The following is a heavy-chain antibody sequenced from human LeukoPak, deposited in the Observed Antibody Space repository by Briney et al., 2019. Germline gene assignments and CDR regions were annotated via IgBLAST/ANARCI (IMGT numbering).Heavy chain of an antibody. J-gene: IGHJ4*02. CDR1: GFPFTSYS. CDR2: LKQDGSDI. D-gene: IGHD2-15*01. CDR3: AGEWWYLDY. V-gene: IGHV3-7*05. Sequence: PGEPLTLSCAASGFPFTSYSMTWVRPAPGRGLEGVARLKQDGSDIYYVDSVKSRFTISSDNATRPLYPQMHSLRGDDPAVFYCAGEWWYLDYWGQGTLVTVSS.